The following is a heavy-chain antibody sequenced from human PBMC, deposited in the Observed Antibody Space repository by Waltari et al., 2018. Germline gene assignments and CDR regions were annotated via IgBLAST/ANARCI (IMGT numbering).Heavy chain of an antibody. CDR3: AKDRIAAAVSDAFDI. CDR1: GFTFSSYA. D-gene: IGHD6-13*01. CDR2: IYSGGST. V-gene: IGHV3-23*03. Sequence: EVQLLESGGGLVQPGGSLRLSCAASGFTFSSYAMSWVRQAPGKGLEWVSVIYSGGSTYYADSVKGRFTISRDNSKNTLYLQMNSLRAEDTAVYYCAKDRIAAAVSDAFDIWGQGTMVTVSS. J-gene: IGHJ3*02.